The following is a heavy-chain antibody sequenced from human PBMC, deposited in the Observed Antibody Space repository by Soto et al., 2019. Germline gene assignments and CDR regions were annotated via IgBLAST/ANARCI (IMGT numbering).Heavy chain of an antibody. Sequence: GGSLRLSCAVSGFTFSSYSMNWVRQAPGKGLEWVPSISSGNSYIYYADSVRGRFTVSRDNAKSSLYLQMNSLRAEDTAVYYCATQMDYNILTGYRPFDYWGQGTLVTVSS. J-gene: IGHJ4*02. CDR2: ISSGNSYI. CDR1: GFTFSSYS. V-gene: IGHV3-21*01. D-gene: IGHD3-9*01. CDR3: ATQMDYNILTGYRPFDY.